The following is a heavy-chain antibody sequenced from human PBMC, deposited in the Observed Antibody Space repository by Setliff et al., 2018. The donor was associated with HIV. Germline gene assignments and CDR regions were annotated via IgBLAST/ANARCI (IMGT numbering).Heavy chain of an antibody. D-gene: IGHD1-7*01. V-gene: IGHV3-53*01. Sequence: GGSLRLSCAASGLTDTYNYMSWVRQAPGKGLEWVSVIYAGGSTYYADSVKSRFTISRDNSKNMLYLQMDSLRAEDTAVYYCARGRNRNYVVYGMDVWGQGTTVTVSS. CDR2: IYAGGST. CDR1: GLTDTYNY. J-gene: IGHJ6*02. CDR3: ARGRNRNYVVYGMDV.